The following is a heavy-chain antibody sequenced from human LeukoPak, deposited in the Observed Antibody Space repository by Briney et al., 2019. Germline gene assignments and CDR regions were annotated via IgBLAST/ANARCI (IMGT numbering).Heavy chain of an antibody. Sequence: SETLSLTCAVYGGSFSGYYWSWIRQPPGKGLEWIGEINHSGSTNYNPSLKRRVTISVDTSKNQFSLKLSSVTAADTAVYYCARRVRGTMIVVVTPGFDYWGQGTLVTVSS. V-gene: IGHV4-34*01. CDR3: ARRVRGTMIVVVTPGFDY. CDR1: GGSFSGYY. D-gene: IGHD3-22*01. CDR2: INHSGST. J-gene: IGHJ4*02.